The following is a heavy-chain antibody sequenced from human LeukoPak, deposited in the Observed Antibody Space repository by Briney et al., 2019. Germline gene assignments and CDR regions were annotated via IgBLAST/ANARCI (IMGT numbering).Heavy chain of an antibody. D-gene: IGHD3-22*01. CDR2: VNPNSGST. J-gene: IGHJ1*01. CDR1: GYTFTNYD. CDR3: AGGYYDSSDYEYFQH. V-gene: IGHV1-8*01. Sequence: ASVKVSCKASGYTFTNYDINWVRQATGQGLEWMGWVNPNSGSTGYAQKFQGRVTMSTITSISTAYMELSRLRSDDTAVYYCAGGYYDSSDYEYFQHWGQGTLVTVSS.